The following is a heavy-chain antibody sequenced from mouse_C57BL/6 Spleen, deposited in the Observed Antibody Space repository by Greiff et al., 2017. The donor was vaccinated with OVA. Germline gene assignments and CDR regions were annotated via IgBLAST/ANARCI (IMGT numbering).Heavy chain of an antibody. V-gene: IGHV1-69*01. D-gene: IGHD1-1*01. CDR1: GYTFTSYW. CDR2: IDPSDSYT. Sequence: QVQLQQPGAELVMPGASVKLSCKASGYTFTSYWMHWVKQRPGQGLEWIGEIDPSDSYTNYNQKFKGKSTLTVDKSSSTAYMQLSSLTSEDSAVDYCARSDYYGSRGYYFDYWGQGTTLTVSS. CDR3: ARSDYYGSRGYYFDY. J-gene: IGHJ2*01.